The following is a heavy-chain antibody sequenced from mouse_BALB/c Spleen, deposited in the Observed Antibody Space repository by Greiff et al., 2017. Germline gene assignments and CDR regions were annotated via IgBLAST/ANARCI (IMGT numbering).Heavy chain of an antibody. J-gene: IGHJ2*01. Sequence: EVQVVESGGDLVKPGGSLKLSCAASGFTFSSYGMSWVRQTPDKRLEWVATISSGGSYTYYPDSVKGRFTISRDNAKNTLYLQMSSLKSEDTAMYYCARHRYDYDGRTYFDYWGQGTTLTVSS. D-gene: IGHD2-4*01. V-gene: IGHV5-6*01. CDR3: ARHRYDYDGRTYFDY. CDR2: ISSGGSYT. CDR1: GFTFSSYG.